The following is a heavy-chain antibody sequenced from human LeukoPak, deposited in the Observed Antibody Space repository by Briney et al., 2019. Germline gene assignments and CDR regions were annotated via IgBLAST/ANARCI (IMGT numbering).Heavy chain of an antibody. CDR1: GGTFSSYA. CDR2: ITPIFGTA. V-gene: IGHV1-69*13. CDR3: ASRLSNYYYYGMDV. J-gene: IGHJ6*02. Sequence: GASVKVSCKASGGTFSSYAISWVRQAPGQGLEWMGGITPIFGTANYAQKFQGRVTITADESTSTAYMELSSLRSEDTAVYYCASRLSNYYYYGMDVWGQGTTVTVSS.